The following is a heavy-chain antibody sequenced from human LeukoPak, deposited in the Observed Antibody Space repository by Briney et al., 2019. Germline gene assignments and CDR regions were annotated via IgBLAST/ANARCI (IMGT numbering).Heavy chain of an antibody. CDR1: GGSISSYY. D-gene: IGHD3-9*01. V-gene: IGHV4-59*01. CDR3: ARTETVFSRDSLDI. J-gene: IGHJ3*02. CDR2: IHSSGSS. Sequence: SETLSLTCTVSGGSISSYYWSWIRQPPGKGLEWIGHIHSSGSSNYNPSIKSRVTMSVDTSKNQFSLMLTSVTAADTAVYYCARTETVFSRDSLDIWGQGTKVTVSS.